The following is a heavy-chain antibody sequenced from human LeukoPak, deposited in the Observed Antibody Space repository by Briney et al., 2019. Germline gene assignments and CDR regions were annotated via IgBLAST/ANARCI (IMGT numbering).Heavy chain of an antibody. V-gene: IGHV4-34*01. D-gene: IGHD2-15*01. J-gene: IGHJ3*02. CDR2: INQSGSS. Sequence: SETLSLTCAVYGGSFSLYYWTWIRQSPGKGLEWIGEINQSGSSNYNPSLKSRVTISVDTSKNQFSLKLSSVTAADTAVYYCAAGCSGGSCYGASDAFDIWGQGTMVTVSS. CDR1: GGSFSLYY. CDR3: AAGCSGGSCYGASDAFDI.